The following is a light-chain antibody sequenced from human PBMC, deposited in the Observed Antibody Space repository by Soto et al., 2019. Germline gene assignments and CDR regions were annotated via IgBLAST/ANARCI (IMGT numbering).Light chain of an antibody. CDR3: CSYAGRSTYV. Sequence: QSALTQFASVSGSPGQSITISCTGTSIDVGAYNYVSWYQQHPDKAPKLLIYEVGNRPSGVSFRFSGSKSGNTASLTISGLQAEDEADYYCCSYAGRSTYVFGTGTKLTVL. CDR1: SIDVGAYNY. V-gene: IGLV2-14*01. CDR2: EVG. J-gene: IGLJ1*01.